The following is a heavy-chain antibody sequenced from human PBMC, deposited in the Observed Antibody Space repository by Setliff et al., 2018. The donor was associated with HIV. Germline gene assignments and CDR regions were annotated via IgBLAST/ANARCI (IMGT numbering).Heavy chain of an antibody. J-gene: IGHJ4*02. CDR2: LFYTGST. V-gene: IGHV4-39*07. D-gene: IGHD3-22*01. Sequence: SETLSLTCAVSGDPITSRNYHWDWVRQPPGKGLEWIGSLFYTGSTSCNPSLKSRVTISVDTSKNQFSVRLSSVSAADTAVYFCARHVARFDYDTGGYYVSHFDYWGQGTQVTVSS. CDR1: GDPITSRNYH. CDR3: ARHVARFDYDTGGYYVSHFDY.